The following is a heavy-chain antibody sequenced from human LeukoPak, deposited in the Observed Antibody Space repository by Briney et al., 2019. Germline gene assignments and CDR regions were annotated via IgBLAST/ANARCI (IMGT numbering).Heavy chain of an antibody. J-gene: IGHJ4*02. V-gene: IGHV4-59*11. Sequence: SETLSLTCPVSGGSINSHYWSWIRQPPGKGLQWIGFVSYSGSTSYNPSLMSRVTISVDTSKNQFSLTVNSVTTADTALYFCARSYYDFWTGFYSDFWGQGALVTVSS. D-gene: IGHD3-3*01. CDR3: ARSYYDFWTGFYSDF. CDR2: VSYSGST. CDR1: GGSINSHY.